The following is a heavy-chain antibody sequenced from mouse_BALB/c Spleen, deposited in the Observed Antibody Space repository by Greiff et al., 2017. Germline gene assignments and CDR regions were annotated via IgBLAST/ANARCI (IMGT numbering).Heavy chain of an antibody. V-gene: IGHV3-2*02. CDR3: ARWDYGLFAY. Sequence: DVKLQESGPGLVKPSQSLSLTCTVTGYSITSDYAWNWIRQFPGNKLGWRGYISYSGSTSYNPSLKSRITITRDTSKNQFFLQLNSVTTEDTATYYCARWDYGLFAYWGQGTLVTVSA. CDR1: GYSITSDYA. CDR2: ISYSGST. J-gene: IGHJ3*01. D-gene: IGHD2-2*01.